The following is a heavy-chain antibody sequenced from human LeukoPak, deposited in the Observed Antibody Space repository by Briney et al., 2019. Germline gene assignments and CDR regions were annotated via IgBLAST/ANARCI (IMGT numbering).Heavy chain of an antibody. CDR3: TKGGWGTVLDY. CDR1: GFTFSSYA. J-gene: IGHJ4*02. D-gene: IGHD3-10*01. CDR2: VSGIGGST. V-gene: IGHV3-23*01. Sequence: TGGSLRLSCAASGFTFSSYAMSWVRQAPGKGLGWVSTVSGIGGSTYYADSLKGRLTISRDNSKNTLYLQMSSLRADDTAVYYCTKGGWGTVLDYWGQGTLVTVSS.